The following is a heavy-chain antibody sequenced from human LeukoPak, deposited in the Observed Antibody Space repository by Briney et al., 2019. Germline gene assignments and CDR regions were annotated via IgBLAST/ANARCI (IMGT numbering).Heavy chain of an antibody. CDR1: GYTFTDYY. CDR2: FNPKSGGT. V-gene: IGHV1-2*02. D-gene: IGHD3-16*01. J-gene: IGHJ4*02. Sequence: ASVTVSFTASGYTFTDYYIHWARQAPGQGLEWMGWFNPKSGGTKYAQNFQGRVTMTRDTSTAYMELSRLKSDDTAVYYCVRAGGPFDYWGLGTQVTVSS. CDR3: VRAGGPFDY.